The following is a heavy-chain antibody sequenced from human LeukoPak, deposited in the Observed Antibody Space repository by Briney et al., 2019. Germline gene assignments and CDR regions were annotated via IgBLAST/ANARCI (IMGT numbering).Heavy chain of an antibody. V-gene: IGHV4-4*07. Sequence: SETLSLTCTVSGGSISSYYWSWIRQPAGKGLEWIRRIYTSGSTNYNPSLKSRVTMSVDTSKNQFSLRLSSVTAADTAVYYCARGTGDYAAFDIWGQGTMVTVSS. CDR1: GGSISSYY. CDR3: ARGTGDYAAFDI. J-gene: IGHJ3*02. D-gene: IGHD4-17*01. CDR2: IYTSGST.